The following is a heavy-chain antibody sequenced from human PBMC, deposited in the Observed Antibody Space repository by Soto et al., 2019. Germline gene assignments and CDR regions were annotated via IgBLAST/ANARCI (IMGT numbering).Heavy chain of an antibody. CDR3: ARDILTGTPPPYFDY. CDR1: GFTLSSYW. J-gene: IGHJ4*02. CDR2: IDRDETFT. V-gene: IGHV3-74*01. D-gene: IGHD1-20*01. Sequence: EVQLVESGGGLVQPGGSLRLSCAGSGFTLSSYWMHWVRQAPGKRLEWVSRIDRDETFTTYADSVKGRFTISRDNAKNTLYLQMHSLRVEDTAVYYCARDILTGTPPPYFDYWGQGTLVTVSS.